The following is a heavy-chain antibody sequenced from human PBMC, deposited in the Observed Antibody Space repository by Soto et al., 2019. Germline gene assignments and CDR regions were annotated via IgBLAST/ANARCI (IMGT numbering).Heavy chain of an antibody. D-gene: IGHD3-3*01. Sequence: EVQLLESGGGLVQPGGSLRLSCAASGFTFSSYAMSWVRQAPGKGLEWVSAISGSGGSTYYADSVKGRFTISRDNSKNTLYLQMNSLRAEDTAVYYCAKTPYDFWSGYYCSFDYWGQGTLVTVSS. J-gene: IGHJ4*02. CDR3: AKTPYDFWSGYYCSFDY. CDR1: GFTFSSYA. V-gene: IGHV3-23*01. CDR2: ISGSGGST.